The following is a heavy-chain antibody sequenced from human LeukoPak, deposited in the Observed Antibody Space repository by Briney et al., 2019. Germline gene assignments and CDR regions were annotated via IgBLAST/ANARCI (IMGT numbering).Heavy chain of an antibody. CDR3: AARGIAAAGTMCYYYYGMDV. Sequence: GGSLRLSCAASGFTVSSNYMSWVRQAPGKGLEWVSVIYSGGSTYYADSVKGRFTISRDNSKNTLYLQMNSLRAEDTAVYYCAARGIAAAGTMCYYYYGMDVWGQGTTVTVSS. J-gene: IGHJ6*02. D-gene: IGHD6-13*01. V-gene: IGHV3-53*01. CDR1: GFTVSSNY. CDR2: IYSGGST.